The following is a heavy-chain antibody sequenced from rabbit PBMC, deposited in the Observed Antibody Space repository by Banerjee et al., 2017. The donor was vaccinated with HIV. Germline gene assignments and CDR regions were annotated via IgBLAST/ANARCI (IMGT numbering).Heavy chain of an antibody. CDR3: ARDNGGYTGVGHYFNL. CDR1: GFSFSSSGY. Sequence: QEQLVESGGGLVRPEGSLTLTCTASGFSFSSSGYVWWVRQAPGKGLEWIGCIYANSGSTWYANWAKGRFTISKTSSTTVTLQMTTLTAADTATYFCARDNGGYTGVGHYFNLRGPGTLVTVS. V-gene: IGHV1S45*01. J-gene: IGHJ4*01. D-gene: IGHD4-2*01. CDR2: IYANSGST.